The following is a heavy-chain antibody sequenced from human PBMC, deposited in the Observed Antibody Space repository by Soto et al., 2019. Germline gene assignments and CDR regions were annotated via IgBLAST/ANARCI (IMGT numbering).Heavy chain of an antibody. CDR1: GYTLTELS. J-gene: IGHJ4*02. Sequence: ASVKVSCKVSGYTLTELSMHWVRQAPGKGLEWMGGFDPEDGETIYAQKFQGRVTMTEDTSTDTAYMELSSLRSEDTAVYYCAKRLFGTGTTAYWGQGTLVTVS. CDR2: FDPEDGET. D-gene: IGHD1-1*01. V-gene: IGHV1-24*01. CDR3: AKRLFGTGTTAY.